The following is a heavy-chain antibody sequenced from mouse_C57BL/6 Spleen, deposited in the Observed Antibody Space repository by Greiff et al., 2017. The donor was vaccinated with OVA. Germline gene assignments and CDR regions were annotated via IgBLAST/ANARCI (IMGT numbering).Heavy chain of an antibody. J-gene: IGHJ4*01. V-gene: IGHV1-80*01. Sequence: QVHVKQSGAELVKPGASVKISCKASGYAFSSYWMNWVKQRPGKGLEWIGQIYPGDGDTNYNGKFKGKATLTADKSSSTAYMQLSSLTSEDSAVYFCARWFTTVVAPGAMDYWGQGTSVTVSS. CDR1: GYAFSSYW. D-gene: IGHD1-1*01. CDR2: IYPGDGDT. CDR3: ARWFTTVVAPGAMDY.